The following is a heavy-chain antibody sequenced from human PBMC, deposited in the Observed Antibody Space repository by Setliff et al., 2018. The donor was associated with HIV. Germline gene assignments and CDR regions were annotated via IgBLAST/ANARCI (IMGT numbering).Heavy chain of an antibody. CDR1: GGSISSYY. D-gene: IGHD4-17*01. CDR2: IYTSGST. CDR3: ARHYQDYVFDN. V-gene: IGHV4-4*08. J-gene: IGHJ4*02. Sequence: KTSETLSLTCTVSGGSISSYYWSWIRQPPGKGLEWIGYIYTSGSTNYNPSLKSRVTISVDTSTNQFSLRLTSVTASDTAVYFCARHYQDYVFDNWGRGTLVTVSS.